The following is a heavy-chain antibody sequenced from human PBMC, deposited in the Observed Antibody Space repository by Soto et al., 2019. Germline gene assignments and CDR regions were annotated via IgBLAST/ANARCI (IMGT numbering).Heavy chain of an antibody. V-gene: IGHV3-49*03. J-gene: IGHJ4*02. CDR2: IRSQPYGGTT. D-gene: IGHD5-18*01. Sequence: LRLSCSASGFTFGDYALSWFRQAPGKGLEWVGFIRSQPYGGTTEYAASVRGRFTISRDDSNGIAYLQMNSLKTEDTAVFYCARVVDTAMVGDYWRQGTMVTVSS. CDR3: ARVVDTAMVGDY. CDR1: GFTFGDYA.